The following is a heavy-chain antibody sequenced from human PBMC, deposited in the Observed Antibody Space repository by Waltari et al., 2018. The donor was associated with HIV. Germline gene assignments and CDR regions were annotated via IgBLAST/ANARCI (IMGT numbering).Heavy chain of an antibody. CDR2: IYYSGTT. CDR1: GDSISSSVYY. V-gene: IGHV4-39*01. D-gene: IGHD3-3*01. CDR3: ARQLYYDFWSGLKWGDGMDV. J-gene: IGHJ6*02. Sequence: QLQLQESGPGLVKPSETLSLTCTVSGDSISSSVYYWGLIRQPPGKGLEWIGSIYYSGTTYYDPSLKSRVTMSVDTSKNQFSLKMSSVTAGDTAVYYCARQLYYDFWSGLKWGDGMDVWGQGTTVTVAS.